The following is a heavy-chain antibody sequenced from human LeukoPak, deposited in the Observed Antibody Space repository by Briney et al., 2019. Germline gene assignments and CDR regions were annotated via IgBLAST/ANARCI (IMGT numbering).Heavy chain of an antibody. D-gene: IGHD3-22*01. CDR2: ITSTATT. CDR3: ARDRDSSGSDY. J-gene: IGHJ4*02. Sequence: GGSLRLSCAASGFTFSDYYMTWLRQAPGKGLEWVSYITSTATTYYAESVKGRFTISRDNAKTSLYLQMNSLRAEDTAVYYCARDRDSSGSDYWGQGTLVTVSS. CDR1: GFTFSDYY. V-gene: IGHV3-69-1*01.